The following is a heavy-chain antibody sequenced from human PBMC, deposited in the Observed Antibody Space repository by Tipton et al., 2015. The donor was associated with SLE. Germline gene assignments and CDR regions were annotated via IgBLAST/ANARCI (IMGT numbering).Heavy chain of an antibody. J-gene: IGHJ4*02. CDR1: NGSINYYH. D-gene: IGHD6-19*01. CDR3: ASELLRDYFSAWGPDY. V-gene: IGHV4-4*07. CDR2: IYFSGST. Sequence: TLSLTCTVSNGSINYYHWSWIRQHPGKGLEWIGRIYFSGSTSYNPSLKSRVTMSVDTSKNQFSLNLRSVTVADTAVYYCASELLRDYFSAWGPDYWGQGTLVTVSA.